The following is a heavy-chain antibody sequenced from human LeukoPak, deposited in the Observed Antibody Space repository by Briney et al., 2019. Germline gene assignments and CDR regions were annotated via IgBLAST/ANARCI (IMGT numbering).Heavy chain of an antibody. CDR3: ARGAGSGYSYGYVFDY. D-gene: IGHD5-18*01. J-gene: IGHJ4*02. CDR1: GYTFTSYA. Sequence: SVKVSCKASGYTFTSYAMNWVRQAPGQGLEWMGGIIPIFGTANYAQKFQGRVTITADESTSTAYMELSSLRSEDTAVYYCARGAGSGYSYGYVFDYWGQGTLVTVSS. CDR2: IIPIFGTA. V-gene: IGHV1-69*13.